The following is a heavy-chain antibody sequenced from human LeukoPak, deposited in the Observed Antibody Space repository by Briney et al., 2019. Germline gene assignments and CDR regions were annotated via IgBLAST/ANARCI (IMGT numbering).Heavy chain of an antibody. V-gene: IGHV4-59*08. CDR3: ARNDFPNYYYYMDV. CDR1: GGPISSYY. J-gene: IGHJ6*03. CDR2: IYYSGST. D-gene: IGHD3-3*01. Sequence: PSETLSLTCTVSGGPISSYYWSWIRQPPGKGLEWIGYIYYSGSTDYNPSLKSRVTISVDTSKNQFSLKLSSVTAADTAVYYCARNDFPNYYYYMDVWGKGTTVTVSS.